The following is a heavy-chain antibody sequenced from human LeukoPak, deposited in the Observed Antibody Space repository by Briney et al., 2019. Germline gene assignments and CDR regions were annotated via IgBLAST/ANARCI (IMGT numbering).Heavy chain of an antibody. CDR1: GFTFSNAW. V-gene: IGHV3-15*01. CDR2: IRSKTDAGTT. J-gene: IGHJ4*02. Sequence: GGPLRLSCAASGFTFSNAWMTWVRKSPGKGLYWVGRIRSKTDAGTTDYAAPVKGRLPIPRDDSTNTLYLQMNRLKREDTAVYFCSTAAIHGGQGTLVTVSS. CDR3: STAAIH.